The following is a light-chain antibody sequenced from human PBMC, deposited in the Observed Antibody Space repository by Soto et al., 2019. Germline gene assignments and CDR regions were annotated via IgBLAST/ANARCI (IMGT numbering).Light chain of an antibody. J-gene: IGKJ2*01. CDR2: TSS. CDR1: QSIGRN. V-gene: IGKV1-39*01. CDR3: QQYDHPPYT. Sequence: DIQMTQSPASLSASVGDRVTISCRASQSIGRNLNWYQQKPGKAPTLLIFTSSSLQSGVPSRFSGSGSGTDFILTISSLQPEDFATYYCQQYDHPPYTFGQGTKLEIK.